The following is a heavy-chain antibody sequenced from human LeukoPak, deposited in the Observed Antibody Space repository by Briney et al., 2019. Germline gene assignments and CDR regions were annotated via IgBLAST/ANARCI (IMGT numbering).Heavy chain of an antibody. J-gene: IGHJ6*03. CDR1: GFTFSSYG. CDR2: IRYDGSNK. D-gene: IGHD1-26*01. V-gene: IGHV3-30*02. Sequence: GGSLRLSCAASGFTFSSYGMHWVRQAPGKGLEWVAFIRYDGSNKYYADSVKGRFTIPRDNSKNTLYLQMNSLRAEDTAAYYCAKDSWELDYYYYYYMDVWGKGTTVTVSS. CDR3: AKDSWELDYYYYYYMDV.